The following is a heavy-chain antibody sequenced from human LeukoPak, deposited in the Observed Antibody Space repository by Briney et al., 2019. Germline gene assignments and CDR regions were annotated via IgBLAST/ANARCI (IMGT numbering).Heavy chain of an antibody. CDR2: ISGSGDVK. CDR3: ARETVVVEGAFDI. Sequence: GGSLRLSCALSGITFSNHGMNWVRQAPGKGLEWVSGISGSGDVKWYADSVKGRFIISRDNSKNTLYLQMNSLRSEDTAVYYCARETVVVEGAFDIWGQGTMVTVSS. CDR1: GITFSNHG. D-gene: IGHD3-22*01. J-gene: IGHJ3*02. V-gene: IGHV3-23*01.